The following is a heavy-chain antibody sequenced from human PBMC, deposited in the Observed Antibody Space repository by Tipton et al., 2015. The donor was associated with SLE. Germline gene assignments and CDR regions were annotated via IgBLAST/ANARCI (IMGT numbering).Heavy chain of an antibody. CDR2: IYYSGST. Sequence: TLSLTCTVSGGSISSSSNYWGWIRQPPGKGLEWIGSIYYSGSTYYNPSLKSRVTISVDTSKNQFSLKLSSVTAADTAVYYCSILGITMVRGVSYGMDVWGQGTTVTVSS. V-gene: IGHV4-39*07. D-gene: IGHD3-10*01. CDR1: GGSISSSSNY. CDR3: SILGITMVRGVSYGMDV. J-gene: IGHJ6*02.